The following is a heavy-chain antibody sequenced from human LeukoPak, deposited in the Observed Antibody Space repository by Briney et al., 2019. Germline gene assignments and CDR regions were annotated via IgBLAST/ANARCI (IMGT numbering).Heavy chain of an antibody. Sequence: SETLSLTCTVSGGSISSYYWSWIRQPPGKGLEWIGYIYYSGSTNYNPSLQSRVTISLDTSKNQFSLKLSSVTAADTAVYYCARDYADCSSTSCYIGNGYYMDVWGKGTTVTVSS. V-gene: IGHV4-59*12. D-gene: IGHD2-2*02. CDR1: GGSISSYY. J-gene: IGHJ6*03. CDR3: ARDYADCSSTSCYIGNGYYMDV. CDR2: IYYSGST.